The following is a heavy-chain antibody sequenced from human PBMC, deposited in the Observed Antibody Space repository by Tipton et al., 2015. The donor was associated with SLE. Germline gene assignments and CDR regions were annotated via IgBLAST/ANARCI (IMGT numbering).Heavy chain of an antibody. V-gene: IGHV4-59*01. Sequence: TLSLTCTVSGGSISSYYWSWIRQPPGKGLEWIGYIYYSGSTNYNPSLKSRVTISVDTSKNQFSLKLSSVTAADTAVYYCAREGSSGSCPNCRDAFDILGQGTMVAVSS. D-gene: IGHD3-22*01. CDR3: AREGSSGSCPNCRDAFDI. J-gene: IGHJ3*02. CDR2: IYYSGST. CDR1: GGSISSYY.